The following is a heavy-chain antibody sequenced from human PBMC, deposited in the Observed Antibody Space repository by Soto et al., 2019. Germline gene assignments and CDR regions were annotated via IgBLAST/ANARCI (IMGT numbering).Heavy chain of an antibody. CDR2: INPSGGST. J-gene: IGHJ6*02. V-gene: IGHV1-46*01. Sequence: RASVKVSCKASGYTFTSYYMHWVRQAPGQGLEWMGIINPSGGSTSYAQKFQGRVTMTRDTSTNTAYLELSGLRSDDTADDTAVYYCAKSNYGGDDYFQYGLDVWGQGTTVTVSS. D-gene: IGHD2-21*02. CDR1: GYTFTSYY. CDR3: VYYCAKSNYGGDDYFQYGLDV.